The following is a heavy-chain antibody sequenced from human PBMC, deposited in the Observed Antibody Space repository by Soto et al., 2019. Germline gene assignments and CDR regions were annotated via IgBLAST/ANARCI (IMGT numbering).Heavy chain of an antibody. Sequence: GASVKVSCKASGYTFTSYGISWVRQAPGQGLEWMGWISAYNGNTNYAQKRQGRGTMTTDTSTSTAYMELRSLRSDDTAVYYCARDMFSVVVAATIYFDYWGQGTLVTVSS. CDR3: ARDMFSVVVAATIYFDY. J-gene: IGHJ4*02. V-gene: IGHV1-18*01. CDR2: ISAYNGNT. CDR1: GYTFTSYG. D-gene: IGHD2-15*01.